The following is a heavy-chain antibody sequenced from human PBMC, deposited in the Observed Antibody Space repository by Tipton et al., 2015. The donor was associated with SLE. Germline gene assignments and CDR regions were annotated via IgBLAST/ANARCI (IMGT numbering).Heavy chain of an antibody. Sequence: SLRLSCAASGFTFSSYAMHWVRQAPGKGLEWVAVISANGGVSTYYADSVKGRFTISRDNTRNTLYLQMNSLTDDDAAVYFCAGIEGDASYYFYYSLDVWGKGTTVTVSS. V-gene: IGHV3-23*01. D-gene: IGHD6-6*01. CDR3: AGIEGDASYYFYYSLDV. J-gene: IGHJ6*03. CDR1: GFTFSSYA. CDR2: ISANGGVST.